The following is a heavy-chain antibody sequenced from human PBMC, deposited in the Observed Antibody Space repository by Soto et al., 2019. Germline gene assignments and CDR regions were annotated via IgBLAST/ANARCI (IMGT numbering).Heavy chain of an antibody. Sequence: LRLSCAASGFTFSSYWMNWVRQAPGKGLEWVANINQDGSEDNLLDSVKGRFTISRDNAKNSLFLQMNSLRVDDTAVYYCARTGDGHHDFLDYWGQGALVTVSS. J-gene: IGHJ4*02. CDR2: INQDGSED. CDR3: ARTGDGHHDFLDY. CDR1: GFTFSSYW. D-gene: IGHD1-1*01. V-gene: IGHV3-7*01.